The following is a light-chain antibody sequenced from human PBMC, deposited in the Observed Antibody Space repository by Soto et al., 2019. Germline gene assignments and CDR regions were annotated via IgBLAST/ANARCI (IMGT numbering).Light chain of an antibody. J-gene: IGLJ3*02. CDR2: EVN. CDR3: SSFAGSTNWV. Sequence: QSVLTQPPSASGSPGQSVTISCTGTSSDIGTYNFVSWYQQHPGKAPKLFIYEVNKRPSGVPDRFSGSKSGNTASLTVSGLQAEDEADYYCSSFAGSTNWVFGGGTKVTVL. CDR1: SSDIGTYNF. V-gene: IGLV2-8*01.